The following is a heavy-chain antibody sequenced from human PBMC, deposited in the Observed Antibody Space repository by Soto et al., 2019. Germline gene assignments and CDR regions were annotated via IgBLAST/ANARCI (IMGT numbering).Heavy chain of an antibody. V-gene: IGHV3-30*18. CDR1: GFTFSTYG. Sequence: GGSLRLSCAASGFTFSTYGMHWVRQAPGKGLEWVAVTSYGGTSKYYADSVKGRFIISRDNSKNTLYLQMNSLRAEDTAVYYCPKANESLAVGGYFYYWRQVPLVTVSS. CDR3: PKANESLAVGGYFYY. D-gene: IGHD6-19*01. CDR2: TSYGGTSK. J-gene: IGHJ4*02.